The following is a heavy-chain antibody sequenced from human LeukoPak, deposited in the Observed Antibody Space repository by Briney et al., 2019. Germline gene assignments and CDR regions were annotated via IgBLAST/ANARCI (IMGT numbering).Heavy chain of an antibody. CDR3: ARGLSWFNPLDY. CDR2: ISYDGSNK. D-gene: IGHD3-10*01. Sequence: PGRSLRLSCAASGFTFSSYAMHWVRQAPGKGLEWVAVISYDGSNKYYADSVKGRFTISRDNSKNTLYLQMGSLRAEDMALYYCARGLSWFNPLDYWGQGTLVTVSS. J-gene: IGHJ4*02. V-gene: IGHV3-30*14. CDR1: GFTFSSYA.